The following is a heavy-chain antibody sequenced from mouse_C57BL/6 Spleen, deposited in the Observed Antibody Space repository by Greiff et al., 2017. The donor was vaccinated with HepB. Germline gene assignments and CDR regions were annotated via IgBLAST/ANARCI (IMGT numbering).Heavy chain of an antibody. CDR3: AIYYDDDGAWFAY. D-gene: IGHD2-4*01. Sequence: QVQLQQSGPELVKPGASVKISCKASGYAFSSSWMNWVKQRPGKGLEWIGRIYPGDGDTNYNGKFKGKATLTADKSSSTAYMQLSSLTSEDSAVYFCAIYYDDDGAWFAYWGQGTLVTVSA. J-gene: IGHJ3*01. V-gene: IGHV1-82*01. CDR2: IYPGDGDT. CDR1: GYAFSSSW.